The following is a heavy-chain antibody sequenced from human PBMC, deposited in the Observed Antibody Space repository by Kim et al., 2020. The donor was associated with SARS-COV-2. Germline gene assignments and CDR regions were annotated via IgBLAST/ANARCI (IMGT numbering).Heavy chain of an antibody. CDR1: GFTFSSYE. CDR3: ATLAGYITF. J-gene: IGHJ4*02. D-gene: IGHD6-13*01. CDR2: ISNSDSAT. Sequence: GGSLRLSCETSGFTFSSYEMNWVRQAPGKGLEWVSYISNSDSATYYADSVKGRFTISRDNAKNSLYLQMSSLRVEDTAVYCCATLAGYITFWGQGTLVTVSS. V-gene: IGHV3-48*03.